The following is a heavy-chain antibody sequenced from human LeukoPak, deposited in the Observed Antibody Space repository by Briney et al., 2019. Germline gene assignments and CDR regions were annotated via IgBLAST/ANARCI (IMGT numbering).Heavy chain of an antibody. CDR2: IYYSGST. V-gene: IGHV4-31*03. Sequence: SETLSLTCTVSGGSISSGGYYWSWIRQHPGKGLEWIGYIYYSGSTYYNPSLKSRVTISVDTSKNQFSLKLSSVTAADTAVYYCARHGVRGVLLGYYYGMDVWGQGTTVTVSS. CDR3: ARHGVRGVLLGYYYGMDV. J-gene: IGHJ6*02. D-gene: IGHD3-10*01. CDR1: GGSISSGGYY.